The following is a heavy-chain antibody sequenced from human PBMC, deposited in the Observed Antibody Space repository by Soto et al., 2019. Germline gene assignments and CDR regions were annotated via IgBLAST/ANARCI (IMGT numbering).Heavy chain of an antibody. Sequence: QVQLVESGGGVVQPGRSLRLSCAASGFTFSSYAMHWVRQAPGKGLEWVAVISYDGSNKYYADSVKGRFTISRDNSKNTLYLQMNSLRAEDTAVYYCARGNPDFWLRPPNYYYYGMDVWGQGTTVTVSS. CDR1: GFTFSSYA. D-gene: IGHD3-3*01. CDR3: ARGNPDFWLRPPNYYYYGMDV. J-gene: IGHJ6*02. V-gene: IGHV3-30-3*01. CDR2: ISYDGSNK.